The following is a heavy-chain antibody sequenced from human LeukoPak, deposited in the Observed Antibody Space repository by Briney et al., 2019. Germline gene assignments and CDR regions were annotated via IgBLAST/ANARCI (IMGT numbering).Heavy chain of an antibody. J-gene: IGHJ4*02. V-gene: IGHV3-7*01. CDR2: IKQDGSEK. CDR1: GFTFSSYW. CDR3: ARDAVVVTAKEYYFDY. Sequence: PGGSLRLSCAASGFTFSSYWMSWVRQAPGKGLEWVANIKQDGSEKYYVDSVKGRFTISRDNAKNSLYLQMNSLRAENTAVYYCARDAVVVTAKEYYFDYWGQGTLVTVSS. D-gene: IGHD2-21*02.